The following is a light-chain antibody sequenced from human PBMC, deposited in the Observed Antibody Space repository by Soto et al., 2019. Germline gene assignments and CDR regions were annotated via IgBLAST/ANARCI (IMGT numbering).Light chain of an antibody. Sequence: DIHRRQSHSTLSASGRSIDISGRRVIHRISTWLAWYQQRPGKAPNLLIYHASSLERGVPSRFSGSGSGTEFTLSISSLQPDDFGTYYCQQYDEHSITFGQGTRLEIK. CDR3: QQYDEHSIT. CDR2: HAS. J-gene: IGKJ5*01. V-gene: IGKV1-5*01. CDR1: HRISTW.